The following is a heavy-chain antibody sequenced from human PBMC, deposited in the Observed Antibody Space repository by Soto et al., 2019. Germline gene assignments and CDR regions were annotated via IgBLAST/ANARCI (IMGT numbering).Heavy chain of an antibody. CDR3: ARSRNSAVADAFDF. Sequence: QVQVVESGGGVVQPGRSLRLSCAASGFTFSRYAIHWVRQAPGKGLEWVAVISRDGSNKYYVDSVKGRFTISRDNSQNTRYLRMNSLRDEDTAVYYCARSRNSAVADAFDFWGQGTLVTVSS. V-gene: IGHV3-30*04. CDR2: ISRDGSNK. CDR1: GFTFSRYA. J-gene: IGHJ4*02. D-gene: IGHD3-10*01.